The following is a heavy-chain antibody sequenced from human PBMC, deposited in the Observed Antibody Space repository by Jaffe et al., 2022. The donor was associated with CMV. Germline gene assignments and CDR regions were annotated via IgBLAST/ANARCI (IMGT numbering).Heavy chain of an antibody. D-gene: IGHD6-13*01. CDR2: INAGNGNT. J-gene: IGHJ6*03. CDR3: ARERHTWIAAEEGYYMDV. CDR1: GYTFTSYA. V-gene: IGHV1-3*01. Sequence: QVQLVQSGAEVKKPGASVKVSCKASGYTFTSYAMHWVRQAPGQRLEWMGWINAGNGNTKYSQKFQGRVTITRDTSASTAYMELSSLRSEDTAVYYCARERHTWIAAEEGYYMDVWGKGTTVTVSS.